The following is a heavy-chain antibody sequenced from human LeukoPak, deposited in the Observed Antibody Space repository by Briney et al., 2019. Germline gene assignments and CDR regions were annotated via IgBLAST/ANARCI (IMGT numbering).Heavy chain of an antibody. Sequence: GRSLRLSCAASGFTFSSYGMHWVRQAPGKGLEWVAVISYDGSNKYYADSVKGRFTISRDNSKNTLYLQMNSLRAEDTAVYYCAKDHGAIRAYYDFWSGYLDYYYGMDVWGQGTTVTVSS. D-gene: IGHD3-3*01. CDR3: AKDHGAIRAYYDFWSGYLDYYYGMDV. CDR1: GFTFSSYG. CDR2: ISYDGSNK. J-gene: IGHJ6*02. V-gene: IGHV3-30*18.